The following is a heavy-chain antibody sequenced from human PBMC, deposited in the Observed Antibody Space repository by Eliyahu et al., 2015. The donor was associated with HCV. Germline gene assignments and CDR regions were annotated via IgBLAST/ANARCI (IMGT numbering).Heavy chain of an antibody. D-gene: IGHD3-10*01. CDR1: GFTFRTNA. CDR2: IVGSGDST. Sequence: EVQLLESGGGLVQPGGSLRLSCTASGFTFRTNAMSWVRQAPGKGLGWVSAIVGSGDSTYYAXSVKGRFTISRDNSKNTVYLQLNSLRAEDTAVYYCAKKASGSYSDYYFDYWGQGTLVTVSS. V-gene: IGHV3-23*01. J-gene: IGHJ4*02. CDR3: AKKASGSYSDYYFDY.